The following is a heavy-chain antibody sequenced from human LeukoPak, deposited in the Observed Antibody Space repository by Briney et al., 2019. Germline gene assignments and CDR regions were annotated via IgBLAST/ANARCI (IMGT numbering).Heavy chain of an antibody. CDR3: TRDRVGATAGRYYYGMDV. Sequence: HPGGSLRLSCAASGLTFSSFSLNWVRQAPGKGLEWISYISTTSSSKYYADSVKGRFTISRDNAKNSLYLEMNSLRDEDTAVYYCTRDRVGATAGRYYYGMDVWGQGTTVTVSS. CDR1: GLTFSSFS. CDR2: ISTTSSSK. D-gene: IGHD1-26*01. V-gene: IGHV3-48*02. J-gene: IGHJ6*02.